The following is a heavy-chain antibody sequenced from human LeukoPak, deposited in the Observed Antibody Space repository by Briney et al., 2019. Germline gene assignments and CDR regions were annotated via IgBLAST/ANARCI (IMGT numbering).Heavy chain of an antibody. Sequence: TLSLTCTVSGGSISSGGYYWSWIRQHPGKGLEWIGYIYYSGSTYYNPSLKSRVTISVDTSKNQFSLKLSSVTAADTAVYYCARQLLVNYYMDVWGKGTTVTVSS. J-gene: IGHJ6*03. V-gene: IGHV4-31*03. CDR2: IYYSGST. CDR1: GGSISSGGYY. CDR3: ARQLLVNYYMDV. D-gene: IGHD6-13*01.